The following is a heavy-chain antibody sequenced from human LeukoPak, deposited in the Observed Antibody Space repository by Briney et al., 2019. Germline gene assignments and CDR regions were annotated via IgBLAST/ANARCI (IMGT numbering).Heavy chain of an antibody. V-gene: IGHV2-70*11. CDR2: IDWDDDK. J-gene: IGHJ4*02. CDR1: GFSLSTSGMC. Sequence: SGPTLVNPTQTLTLTCTFSGFSLSTSGMCVYWIRQPPGKALEWLARIDWDDDKYYSTSLKTRLTISKDTSKNQVVLTMTNMDPVDTATYYCARWSRWASAADYRGQGTLVTVSS. D-gene: IGHD4-23*01. CDR3: ARWSRWASAADY.